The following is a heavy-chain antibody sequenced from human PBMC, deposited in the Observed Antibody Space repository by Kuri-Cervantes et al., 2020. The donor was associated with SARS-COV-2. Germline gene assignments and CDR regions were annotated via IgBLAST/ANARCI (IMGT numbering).Heavy chain of an antibody. CDR1: GFTFSSYA. CDR2: ISSNGGST. D-gene: IGHD3-3*01. CDR3: ARGGYDFWSGSLLD. Sequence: GGSLRLSCAASGFTFSSYAMHWVRQAPGKGLEYVSAISSNGGSTYYANSVKGRFTISRDNSKNTLYLQMGSLRAEDMAVYYCARGGYDFWSGSLLDWGQGTLVTVSS. V-gene: IGHV3-64*01. J-gene: IGHJ4*02.